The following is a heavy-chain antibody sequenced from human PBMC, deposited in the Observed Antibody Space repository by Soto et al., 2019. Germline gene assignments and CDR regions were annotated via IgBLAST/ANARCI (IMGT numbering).Heavy chain of an antibody. CDR1: GGSISSYY. V-gene: IGHV4-59*01. J-gene: IGHJ1*01. D-gene: IGHD4-4*01. CDR2: IYYSGST. CDR3: ARSGPPYSSAEYFQH. Sequence: SETLSLTCTVSGGSISSYYWSWIRQPPGKGLEWIGYIYYSGSTNYNPSLKSRVTISVDTSKNQFSLKLSSVTAADTAVYYCARSGPPYSSAEYFQHWGQGTLVTVSS.